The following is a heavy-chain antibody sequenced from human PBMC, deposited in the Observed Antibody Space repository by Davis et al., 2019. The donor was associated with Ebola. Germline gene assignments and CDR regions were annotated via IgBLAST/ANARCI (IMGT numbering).Heavy chain of an antibody. D-gene: IGHD2-8*01. J-gene: IGHJ4*02. CDR2: INPNSGGT. V-gene: IGHV1-2*02. CDR1: GYTFTGYY. Sequence: ASVKVSCKASGYTFTGYYMHWVRQAPGQGLEWMGWINPNSGGTNYAQKLQGRVTMTTDTSTSTAYMELRSLRSDDTAVYYCARVLRRGQANGDYWGQGTLVTVSS. CDR3: ARVLRRGQANGDY.